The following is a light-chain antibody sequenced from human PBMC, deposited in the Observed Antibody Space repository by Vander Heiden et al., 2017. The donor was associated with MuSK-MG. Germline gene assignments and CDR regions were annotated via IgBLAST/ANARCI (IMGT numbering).Light chain of an antibody. CDR2: DAS. CDR3: QQFRTVPLT. V-gene: IGKV1-13*02. CDR1: QDISSA. J-gene: IGKJ4*01. Sequence: AIQLTQSPSSLSASVRDRVTITCRASQDISSALAWYQQKPGKAPKLLIYDASSLESGVPSRFSGSGSGTDFTLTISSLQPDDFATYYCQQFRTVPLTFGGGTKVETK.